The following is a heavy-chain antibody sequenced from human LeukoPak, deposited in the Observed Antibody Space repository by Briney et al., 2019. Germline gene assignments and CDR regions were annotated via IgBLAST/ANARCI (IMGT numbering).Heavy chain of an antibody. D-gene: IGHD1-26*01. CDR2: ISSSSSYI. CDR1: GFTFSSYS. Sequence: GGSLRLSCAASGFTFSSYSMNWVRQAPGKGLEWVSSISSSSSYIYYADSVKGRFTISRDNAKNSLYLQMNSLRAEDTAVYYCARGPHSGSHYRQMGDAFDIWGQGTMVTVSS. CDR3: ARGPHSGSHYRQMGDAFDI. V-gene: IGHV3-21*01. J-gene: IGHJ3*02.